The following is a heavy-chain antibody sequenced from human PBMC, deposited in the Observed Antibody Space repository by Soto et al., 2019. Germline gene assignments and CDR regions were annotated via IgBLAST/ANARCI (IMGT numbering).Heavy chain of an antibody. J-gene: IGHJ4*02. CDR2: VYYRGRS. D-gene: IGHD4-17*01. CDR3: VSQPTTVPTQAYFDY. Sequence: SETLSLTCTVSGGSVTNSSYYWGWIRQSPGKGLEWIGSVYYRGRSYSKSSVKSRVTISVDTSKNRFSLSLNPVTASDTAVYFCVSQPTTVPTQAYFDYWGPGALVTSPQ. CDR1: GGSVTNSSYY. V-gene: IGHV4-39*01.